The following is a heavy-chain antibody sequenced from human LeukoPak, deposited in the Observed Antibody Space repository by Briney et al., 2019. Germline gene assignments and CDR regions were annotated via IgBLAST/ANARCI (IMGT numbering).Heavy chain of an antibody. CDR3: ARGEDAFDI. CDR1: GGSISSGDYY. Sequence: SQTLSLTCTVSGGSISSGDYYWSWIRQPPGKGLEWIGYIYYSGSTNYNPSLKSRVTISVDTSKKQFSLKLSPVTAADTAVYYCARGEDAFDIWGQGTMVTVSS. CDR2: IYYSGST. J-gene: IGHJ3*02. V-gene: IGHV4-30-4*08.